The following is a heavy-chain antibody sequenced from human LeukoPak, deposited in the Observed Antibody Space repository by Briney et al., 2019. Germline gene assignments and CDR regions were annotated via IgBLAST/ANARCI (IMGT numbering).Heavy chain of an antibody. Sequence: GGSLRLSCAASGFTFDDYGMSWVRQAPGKGLEWVSGINWNGGSTGYADSVKGRFTISRDNSKNTLYLQMNSLRAEDTAVYYCAKDAPSYYDILTGQDYWGQGTLVTVSS. D-gene: IGHD3-9*01. CDR1: GFTFDDYG. J-gene: IGHJ4*02. CDR3: AKDAPSYYDILTGQDY. CDR2: INWNGGST. V-gene: IGHV3-20*04.